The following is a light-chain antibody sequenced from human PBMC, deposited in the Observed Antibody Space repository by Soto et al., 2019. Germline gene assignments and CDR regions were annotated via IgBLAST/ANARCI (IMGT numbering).Light chain of an antibody. CDR1: QSISSW. Sequence: DIQMTQSPSSLSASVGERVTITCRASQSISSWLAWYQQKPGKAPKLLIYKASSLESGVPSRFSGSGSGKEFTLTISSLQPDDFATYYCKQYNSYPWTFGQGSKVDIX. J-gene: IGKJ1*01. V-gene: IGKV1-5*03. CDR2: KAS. CDR3: KQYNSYPWT.